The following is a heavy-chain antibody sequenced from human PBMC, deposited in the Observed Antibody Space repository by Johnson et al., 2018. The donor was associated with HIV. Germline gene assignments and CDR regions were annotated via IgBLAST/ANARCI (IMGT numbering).Heavy chain of an antibody. D-gene: IGHD3-3*01. J-gene: IGHJ3*02. CDR1: EFTFSSYW. CDR2: INSDGSST. Sequence: VQLVESGGVVVQPGGSLRLSCAASEFTFSSYWMHWVRQAPGKGLVWVSRINSDGSSTNYADSGKGRFPVSRDNATNSLYLQLNSLRAEDTAVYYCAKAKGVRVLEWLPHDAFDIWGQGTMVTVSS. CDR3: AKAKGVRVLEWLPHDAFDI. V-gene: IGHV3-74*02.